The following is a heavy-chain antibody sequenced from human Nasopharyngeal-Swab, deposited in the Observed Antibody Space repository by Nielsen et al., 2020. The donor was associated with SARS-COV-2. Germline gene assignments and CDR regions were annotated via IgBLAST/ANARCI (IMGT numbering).Heavy chain of an antibody. Sequence: GESLKISCAASGFTFSSYSMNWVRQAPGKGLEWVSYISSSGSPIYYADSVKGRFTISRDNAKNSMYLQMNSLRDEDTAVYYCARDCSGGSCYLDSYYYYYYVMDVWGQGTTVTVSS. V-gene: IGHV3-48*02. D-gene: IGHD2-15*01. CDR1: GFTFSSYS. J-gene: IGHJ6*02. CDR3: ARDCSGGSCYLDSYYYYYYVMDV. CDR2: ISSSGSPI.